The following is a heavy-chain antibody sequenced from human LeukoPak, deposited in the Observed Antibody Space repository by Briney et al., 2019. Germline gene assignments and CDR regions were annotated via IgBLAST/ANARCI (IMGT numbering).Heavy chain of an antibody. CDR3: ASGIAAADPYYFDH. V-gene: IGHV3-53*01. CDR1: GFTVSSNY. J-gene: IGHJ4*02. D-gene: IGHD6-13*01. Sequence: QPGGSLRLSCAASGFTVSSNYMSWVRQAPGKGLEWVSVIYSGGSTYYADSVKGRFTISRDNSKNTLYLQMNSLRAEDTAVYYCASGIAAADPYYFDHWGQGTLVTVSS. CDR2: IYSGGST.